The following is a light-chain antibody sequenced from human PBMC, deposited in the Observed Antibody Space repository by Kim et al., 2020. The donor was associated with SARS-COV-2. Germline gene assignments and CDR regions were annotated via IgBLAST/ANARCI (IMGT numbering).Light chain of an antibody. CDR1: QNIGTY. Sequence: ASVGDRVTISCRASQNIGTYLAWYQHKPGKAPTLLVYQASSLEGGVPSRFSGSGSETEFILTINSLQPDDFATYYCQHYNSYPYTFGQGTKLE. CDR3: QHYNSYPYT. CDR2: QAS. J-gene: IGKJ2*01. V-gene: IGKV1-5*03.